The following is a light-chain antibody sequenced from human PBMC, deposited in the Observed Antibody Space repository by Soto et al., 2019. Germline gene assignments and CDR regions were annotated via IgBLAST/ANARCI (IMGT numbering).Light chain of an antibody. J-gene: IGLJ3*02. CDR3: EAWDDSLSGPV. Sequence: QSVLTQPPSASGTPGQRVTISCSGSSSNIASNYVCWYQQLPGTAPKVLIYRDNQRPSGVPDRFSGSKSGTSASLAISGLRSEDEADYSCEAWDDSLSGPVFGGGTQLTVL. CDR1: SSNIASNY. V-gene: IGLV1-47*01. CDR2: RDN.